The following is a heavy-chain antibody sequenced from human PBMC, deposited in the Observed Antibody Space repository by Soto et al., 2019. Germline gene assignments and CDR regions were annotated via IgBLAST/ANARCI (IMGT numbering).Heavy chain of an antibody. CDR1: GHTFSAFA. J-gene: IGHJ6*02. CDR3: ARSPGMTGTRASQYAMDA. D-gene: IGHD1-20*01. V-gene: IGHV1-69*13. CDR2: IIPSFDTP. Sequence: GXSVKVSCNASGHTFSAFAIRWVRQAPGQGLEWMGGIIPSFDTPDCSQHLPVRVTISSGESTITAYVELSSLRPEDTAVYYCARSPGMTGTRASQYAMDAWGQGTTVTVSS.